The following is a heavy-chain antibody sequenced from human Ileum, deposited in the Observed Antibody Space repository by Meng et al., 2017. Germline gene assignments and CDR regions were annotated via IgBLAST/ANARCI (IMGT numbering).Heavy chain of an antibody. V-gene: IGHV4-39*01. Sequence: QVQLQESGPGLLKPSETLSLSCTGSGGSISSGEYCWGWIRQPPGKGLEWIGSVYFTGYTYYSPSLMSRVTISVETSKNQFSLRLTSVTAADTGLYLCARHGHFTPDKYYFDSLGQGTLVTVSS. J-gene: IGHJ4*03. CDR3: ARHGHFTPDKYYFDS. D-gene: IGHD3-3*02. CDR1: GGSISSGEYC. CDR2: VYFTGYT.